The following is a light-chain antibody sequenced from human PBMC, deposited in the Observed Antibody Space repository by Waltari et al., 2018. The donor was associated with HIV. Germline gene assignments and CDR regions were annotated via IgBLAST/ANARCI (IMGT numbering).Light chain of an antibody. Sequence: QVVLTQSPSASASLGASVKLTCTLSSGRNNYAIAWHQLQPGKGPRYLMKLNSDGSHTKGDGIPDRFSGSSSGAERYLTISSLQSEDEADYYCQTWGTGIRVFGGGTKLTVL. V-gene: IGLV4-69*01. CDR1: SGRNNYA. CDR2: LNSDGSH. J-gene: IGLJ3*02. CDR3: QTWGTGIRV.